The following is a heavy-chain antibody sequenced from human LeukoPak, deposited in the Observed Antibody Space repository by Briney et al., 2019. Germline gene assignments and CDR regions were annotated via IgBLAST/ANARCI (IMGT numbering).Heavy chain of an antibody. D-gene: IGHD6-13*01. J-gene: IGHJ4*02. V-gene: IGHV3-30*03. Sequence: GSLRLSCAASGFTFSSYGMHWVRQAPGKGLEWVAVISYDGSNKYYADSVKGRFTISRDSAKNSLYLQMNSLRADDTAVYYCARGRRRLAAPGATPPAPYFDYWGQGTLVTVSS. CDR2: ISYDGSNK. CDR1: GFTFSSYG. CDR3: ARGRRRLAAPGATPPAPYFDY.